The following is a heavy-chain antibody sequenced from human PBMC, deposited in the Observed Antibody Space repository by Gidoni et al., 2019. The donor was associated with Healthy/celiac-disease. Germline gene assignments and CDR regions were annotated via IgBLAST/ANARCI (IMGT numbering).Heavy chain of an antibody. CDR2: IRSKANSYAT. CDR1: GFTFSCSA. Sequence: EVQLVESGVGLVQPGGSLNLSCAASGFTFSCSAMHWVRQASGKGLEWVGRIRSKANSYATAYAASVKGRFTISRDDSKNTAYRQMNSLKTEDTAVYYCTRQWVEDPVAGEYYFDYWGQGTLVTVSS. V-gene: IGHV3-73*02. D-gene: IGHD6-19*01. CDR3: TRQWVEDPVAGEYYFDY. J-gene: IGHJ4*02.